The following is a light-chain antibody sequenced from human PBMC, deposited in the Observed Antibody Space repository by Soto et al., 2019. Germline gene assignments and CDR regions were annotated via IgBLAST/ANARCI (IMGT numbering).Light chain of an antibody. CDR3: QQTSSAPFT. V-gene: IGKV1-39*01. CDR1: QNINTY. Sequence: DIQITQSPSSLSAAVGDRVTIACRASQNINTYLNWYQQKPGKAPKLLIFDAASLQSGVPSRFSGGGSRTDFTLTITSLQPEDFATYYCQQTSSAPFTFGPGTKVDIK. CDR2: DAA. J-gene: IGKJ3*01.